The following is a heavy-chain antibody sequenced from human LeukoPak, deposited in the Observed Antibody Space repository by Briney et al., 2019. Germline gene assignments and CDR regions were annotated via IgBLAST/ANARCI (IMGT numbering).Heavy chain of an antibody. V-gene: IGHV1-18*01. CDR3: ARAPTSYVSGSFSKYYFDY. CDR1: GYTFTNYG. J-gene: IGHJ4*02. CDR2: ISVYTGDT. D-gene: IGHD3-10*01. Sequence: ASVKVSCKASGYTFTNYGFSWVRQAPGQGLEWMGWISVYTGDTNYAQKVQDRVTMTTDTSTNTAYMALRSLRSDDTAVYYCARAPTSYVSGSFSKYYFDYWGPGTLVTVSS.